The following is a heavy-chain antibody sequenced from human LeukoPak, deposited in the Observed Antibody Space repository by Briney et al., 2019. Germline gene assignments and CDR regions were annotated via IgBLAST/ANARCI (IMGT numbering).Heavy chain of an antibody. CDR2: INPNSGGT. V-gene: IGHV1-2*02. CDR1: GYTFTDYY. Sequence: ASVKVSCKASGYTFTDYYMHWVRQAPGQGLEWMGWINPNSGGTNYAQKFQGRVTMTRDTSISTAYMELSRLRSDDTAVYYCARDLLSTAGYFDYWGQGTLVTVSS. CDR3: ARDLLSTAGYFDY. D-gene: IGHD6-19*01. J-gene: IGHJ4*02.